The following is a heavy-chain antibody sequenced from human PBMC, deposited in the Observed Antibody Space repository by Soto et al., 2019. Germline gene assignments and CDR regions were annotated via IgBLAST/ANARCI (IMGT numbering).Heavy chain of an antibody. J-gene: IGHJ4*02. V-gene: IGHV4-39*01. D-gene: IGHD2-21*01. Sequence: SETLSLTCTVSGGSISSSSYYWGWIRQPPGKGLEWIGSIYYSGSTYYNPSLKSRVTISVDTSKNQFSLKLSSVTAADTAVYYCARLAIRLHDLYYFDYWGQGTLVTVS. CDR3: ARLAIRLHDLYYFDY. CDR1: GGSISSSSYY. CDR2: IYYSGST.